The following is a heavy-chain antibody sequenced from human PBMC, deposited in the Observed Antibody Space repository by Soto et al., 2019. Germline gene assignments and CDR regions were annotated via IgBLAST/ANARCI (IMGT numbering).Heavy chain of an antibody. D-gene: IGHD3-16*01. V-gene: IGHV5-51*01. CDR3: ARLAGGNYYYGMDV. Sequence: GESLRISCEGSGYSFTNYWIGWVRQMPGKGLEWMGMIYPGDSNARYSPSFQGQVTISVDKSISTAYLQWSSLKASDTAMYYCARLAGGNYYYGMDVWGQGTTVTVSS. J-gene: IGHJ6*02. CDR1: GYSFTNYW. CDR2: IYPGDSNA.